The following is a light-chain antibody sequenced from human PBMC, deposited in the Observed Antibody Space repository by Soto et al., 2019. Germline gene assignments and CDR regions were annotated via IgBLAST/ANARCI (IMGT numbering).Light chain of an antibody. J-gene: IGKJ5*01. V-gene: IGKV3-11*01. CDR2: DAS. CDR3: QQRNNWPPIT. CDR1: QSVSSY. Sequence: EIVMTQSPATLSVSPGESATLSCRASQSVSSYLAWYQQKPGQAPRLLIYDASNRATGVPARFSGSGSGTDFTLTISSLETEDFALYYCQQRNNWPPITFGQGTRLEIK.